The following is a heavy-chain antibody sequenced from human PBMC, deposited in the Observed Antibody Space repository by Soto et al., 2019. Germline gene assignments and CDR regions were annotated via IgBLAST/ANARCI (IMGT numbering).Heavy chain of an antibody. CDR1: GYSFVSFW. CDR3: ARRPFRGAAADY. Sequence: SPKISCNTSGYSFVSFWIGWVRQMPGQGLEWMGVIHPGGSDTRYSPAFEGLVTISADRSTNTAYLQWSSLKASDTAMYYCARRPFRGAAADYWGQGTLVTVSS. D-gene: IGHD6-25*01. J-gene: IGHJ4*02. CDR2: IHPGGSDT. V-gene: IGHV5-51*01.